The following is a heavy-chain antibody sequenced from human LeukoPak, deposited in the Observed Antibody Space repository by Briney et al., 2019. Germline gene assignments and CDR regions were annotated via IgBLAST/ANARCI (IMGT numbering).Heavy chain of an antibody. CDR2: ISAYNGNT. V-gene: IGHV1-18*01. Sequence: ASVKVSCKASGYTFTSYGISWVRQAPGQGLEWMGWISAYNGNTNYAQKLQGRVTMTTDTSTSTAYMELRSLRSDDTAVYYCARDRHRYHYDGRGYPPYWGQGTLVTISS. D-gene: IGHD3-22*01. CDR3: ARDRHRYHYDGRGYPPY. J-gene: IGHJ4*02. CDR1: GYTFTSYG.